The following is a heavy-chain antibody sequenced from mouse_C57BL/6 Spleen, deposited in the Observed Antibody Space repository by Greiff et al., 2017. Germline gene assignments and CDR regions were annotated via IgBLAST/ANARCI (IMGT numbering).Heavy chain of an antibody. CDR2: IDPETGGT. CDR1: GYTFTDYE. V-gene: IGHV1-15*01. J-gene: IGHJ4*01. Sequence: QVQLQQSGAELVRPGASVTLSCKASGYTFTDYEMHWVKQTPVHGLEWIGAIDPETGGTAYNQKFKGKAILTADTSSSTAYMELRRLTTEHSAVYYCTRLPLITTVVATDAMDYWGQGTSVTVSS. D-gene: IGHD1-1*01. CDR3: TRLPLITTVVATDAMDY.